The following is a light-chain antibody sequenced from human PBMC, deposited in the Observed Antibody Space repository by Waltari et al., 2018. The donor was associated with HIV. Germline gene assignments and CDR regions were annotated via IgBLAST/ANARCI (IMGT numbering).Light chain of an antibody. CDR3: AAWDDSVSGLV. Sequence: QSVLTQPPSASGPPGQTVTISCSGRRSNIASHSVAWYQHGPGTAPKLLIHNSYQLPSGVSGRLSGYRSGTSAALTISGLQSEDEADYYCAAWDDSVSGLVFGGGTKLTVL. J-gene: IGLJ3*02. CDR2: NSY. CDR1: RSNIASHS. V-gene: IGLV1-44*01.